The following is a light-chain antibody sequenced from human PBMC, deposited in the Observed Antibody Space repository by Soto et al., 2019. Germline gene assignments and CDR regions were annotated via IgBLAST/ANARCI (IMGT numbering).Light chain of an antibody. Sequence: EFVLTQSPATLSLSPGERATLYCRASQSVSSFLAWYQQKPGQAPRLLIYDASNRATGIPARFSGSGSGTDFTLTISSLEPEDFAVYYCQQRNSWPTFGGGTKVDIK. V-gene: IGKV3-11*01. CDR3: QQRNSWPT. CDR2: DAS. J-gene: IGKJ4*01. CDR1: QSVSSF.